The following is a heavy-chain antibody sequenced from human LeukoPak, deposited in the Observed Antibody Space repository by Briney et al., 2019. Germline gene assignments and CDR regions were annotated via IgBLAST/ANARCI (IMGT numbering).Heavy chain of an antibody. D-gene: IGHD3-9*01. CDR3: TRDLMDYDVSTGLHHYYMDV. Sequence: GGSLRLSCVASGFTFNSYWMHWVRQDPRKGLVWVSRINGDGRNINYADSVRGRFTISRDNAKNTLYLQMNTLRVEDTAVYYCTRDLMDYDVSTGLHHYYMDVWGQGTTVTVSS. CDR1: GFTFNSYW. J-gene: IGHJ6*02. V-gene: IGHV3-74*01. CDR2: INGDGRNI.